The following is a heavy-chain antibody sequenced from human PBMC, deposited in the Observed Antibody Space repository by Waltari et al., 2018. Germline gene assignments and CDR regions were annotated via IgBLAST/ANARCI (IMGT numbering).Heavy chain of an antibody. CDR2: IKQDGSEK. CDR3: ARGHTAMVSN. J-gene: IGHJ4*02. Sequence: EVQLVESGGGLVQPGGSLRLSCAASGFTFSSYWMSWVRQAPGKGVEWVGNIKQDGSEKYYVDSVKGRFTISRDNAKNSLYLQRNSLRAEDTAVYYWARGHTAMVSNWGQGTLVTVSS. D-gene: IGHD5-18*01. CDR1: GFTFSSYW. V-gene: IGHV3-7*01.